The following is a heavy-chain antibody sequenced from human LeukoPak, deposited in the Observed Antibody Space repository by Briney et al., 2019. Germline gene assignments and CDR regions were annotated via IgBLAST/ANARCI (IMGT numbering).Heavy chain of an antibody. J-gene: IGHJ6*03. D-gene: IGHD4-17*01. CDR2: IYHSGST. CDR1: GGSISSSNW. V-gene: IGHV4-4*02. Sequence: PSETLSLTCAVSGGSISSSNWWSWVRQPPGKGLEWIGEIYHSGSTNYNPSLKSRVTISVDKSKNQFSLKLSSVTAADTAVYYCARVSTVTTHYSYYMDVWGKGTTVTVSS. CDR3: ARVSTVTTHYSYYMDV.